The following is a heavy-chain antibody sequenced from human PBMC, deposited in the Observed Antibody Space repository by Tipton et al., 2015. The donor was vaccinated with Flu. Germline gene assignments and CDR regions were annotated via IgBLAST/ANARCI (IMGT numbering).Heavy chain of an antibody. CDR2: IYTSGST. CDR1: GGSISSGSYY. Sequence: GLVKPSQTLSLTRTVSGGSISSGSYYWSWIRQPAGKGLEWIGRIYTSGSTNYNPSLKSRVTISVDTSKNQFSLKLSSVTAADTAVYYCASRLNGDVDYWGQGTLVTVSS. D-gene: IGHD4-17*01. V-gene: IGHV4-61*02. J-gene: IGHJ4*02. CDR3: ASRLNGDVDY.